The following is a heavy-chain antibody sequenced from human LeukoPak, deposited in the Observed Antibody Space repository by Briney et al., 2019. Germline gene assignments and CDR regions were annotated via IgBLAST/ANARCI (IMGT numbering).Heavy chain of an antibody. D-gene: IGHD5-18*01. Sequence: PGGSLRLSCAASGFTFSSYEMNWVRQAPGKGLEWVSYISSSGSTIYYADSVKGRFTISRDNAKNSLYLQMNSLRAEDTAVYYCARSRYSYGLGGVLYYYYMDVWGKGTTVTISS. CDR1: GFTFSSYE. J-gene: IGHJ6*03. CDR2: ISSSGSTI. CDR3: ARSRYSYGLGGVLYYYYMDV. V-gene: IGHV3-48*03.